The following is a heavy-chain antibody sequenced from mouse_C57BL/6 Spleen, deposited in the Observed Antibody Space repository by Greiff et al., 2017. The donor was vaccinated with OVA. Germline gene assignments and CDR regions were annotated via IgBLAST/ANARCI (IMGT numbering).Heavy chain of an antibody. CDR2: INPNNGGT. CDR1: GYTFTDYY. CDR3: ARPYYDYAWFAY. D-gene: IGHD2-4*01. V-gene: IGHV1-26*01. J-gene: IGHJ3*01. Sequence: VQLQQSGPELVKPGASVKISCKASGYTFTDYYMNWVKQSHGKSLEWIGDINPNNGGTSYNQKFKGKATLTVDKSSSTAYMELRSLTSEDSAVYYWARPYYDYAWFAYWGQGTLVTVSA.